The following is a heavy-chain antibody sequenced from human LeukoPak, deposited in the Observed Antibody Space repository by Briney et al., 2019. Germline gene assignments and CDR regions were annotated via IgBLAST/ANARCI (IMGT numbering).Heavy chain of an antibody. J-gene: IGHJ4*02. CDR2: ISYDGSNK. Sequence: GRSLRLSCAASGFTFSSYAMRWVRQAPGKGLEWVAVISYDGSNKYYADSVKGRFTISRDNSKNTLYLQMNSLRAEDTAVYYCARDVGYCSSTSCFTPPDYWGQGTLVTVSS. CDR3: ARDVGYCSSTSCFTPPDY. V-gene: IGHV3-30-3*01. D-gene: IGHD2-2*02. CDR1: GFTFSSYA.